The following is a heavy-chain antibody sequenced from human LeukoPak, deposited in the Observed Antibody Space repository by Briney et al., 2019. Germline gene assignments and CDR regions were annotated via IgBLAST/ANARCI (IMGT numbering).Heavy chain of an antibody. CDR3: ARDESLVRGAAFDY. J-gene: IGHJ4*02. CDR2: ISSSTSSI. Sequence: GGSLRLSCAVSGFTFSSYGMNWVRQAPGKGREWVSYISSSTSSIFYADSVKGRFTISRDNAKNSLYLQMNSLRAEDTAVYYCARDESLVRGAAFDYWGQGTLVTVSS. CDR1: GFTFSSYG. V-gene: IGHV3-48*01. D-gene: IGHD3-10*01.